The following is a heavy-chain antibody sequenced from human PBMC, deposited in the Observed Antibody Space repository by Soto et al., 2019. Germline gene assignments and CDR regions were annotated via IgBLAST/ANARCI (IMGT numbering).Heavy chain of an antibody. CDR3: ATRITVFGLLIPPFDP. Sequence: PSATLSLTCAVYGGSVHGYYWNWMRQPPGKGLEWIGAINHTGGTHYNPALNSRVNMSGDTSKNQFSLRWSSVTAADTAIYYCATRITVFGLLIPPFDPWGQGTQVTVSS. D-gene: IGHD3-3*01. V-gene: IGHV4-34*01. CDR2: INHTGGT. CDR1: GGSVHGYY. J-gene: IGHJ5*02.